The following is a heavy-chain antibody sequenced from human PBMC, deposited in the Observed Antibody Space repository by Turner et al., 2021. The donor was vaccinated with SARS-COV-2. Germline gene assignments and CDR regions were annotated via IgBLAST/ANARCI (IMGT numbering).Heavy chain of an antibody. CDR3: ARVGGSGWYGS. Sequence: QLQMVQSGTEVKKPGASVTVSCETSGYTFSAYNIHWVRQAPGQGLEWMAWINPKSGDTEFAQKFQGRVTVTRDMSISTAYMGLNNLRSDDTAVYYCARVGGSGWYGSWGQGTLVTVSS. V-gene: IGHV1-2*02. CDR2: INPKSGDT. CDR1: GYTFSAYN. D-gene: IGHD6-19*01. J-gene: IGHJ4*02.